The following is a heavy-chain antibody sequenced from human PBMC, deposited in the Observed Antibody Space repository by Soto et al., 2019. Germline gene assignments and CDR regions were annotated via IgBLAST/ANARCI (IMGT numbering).Heavy chain of an antibody. V-gene: IGHV4-34*01. D-gene: IGHD6-19*01. Sequence: SETLTLTCAVYGGSFSGYYWSWIRQPPGKGLEWIGEINHSGSTNYNPSLKSRVTLSVDTSKHQFSLKLSSVTAADTAVYYCARVPLRYSSSHNFDSWGQGALVTVSS. CDR1: GGSFSGYY. CDR2: INHSGST. J-gene: IGHJ4*02. CDR3: ARVPLRYSSSHNFDS.